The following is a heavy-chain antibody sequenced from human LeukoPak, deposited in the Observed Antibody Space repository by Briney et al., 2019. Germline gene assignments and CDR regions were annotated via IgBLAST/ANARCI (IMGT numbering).Heavy chain of an antibody. Sequence: ASVKVSCKASGYTFTGYYMHWVRQAPGQGLEWMGWISAYNGNTNYAQKLQGRVTMTTDTSTSTAYMELTRLTSDDTAVYYCARGLRAAVFDIWGQGTMVTVFS. CDR2: ISAYNGNT. CDR3: ARGLRAAVFDI. J-gene: IGHJ3*02. V-gene: IGHV1-18*04. D-gene: IGHD2-15*01. CDR1: GYTFTGYY.